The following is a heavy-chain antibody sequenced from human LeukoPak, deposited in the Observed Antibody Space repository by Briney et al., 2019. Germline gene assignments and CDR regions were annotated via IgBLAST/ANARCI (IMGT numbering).Heavy chain of an antibody. CDR3: AKELSSGPDY. V-gene: IGHV3-30*18. J-gene: IGHJ4*02. Sequence: GRSLRLSCAASGFTFSSYGMHWVRQAPGKGLEWVAVISYDGSNKYYADSVKGRFTISRDNSKNTLYLQMNSLRAEDTAVYYCAKELSSGPDYWGQGTRVTVSA. CDR2: ISYDGSNK. D-gene: IGHD6-19*01. CDR1: GFTFSSYG.